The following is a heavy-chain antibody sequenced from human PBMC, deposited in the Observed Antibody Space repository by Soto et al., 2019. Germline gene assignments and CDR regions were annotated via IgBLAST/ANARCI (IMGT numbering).Heavy chain of an antibody. CDR3: AKGPNYFDRSDYRFYFDY. CDR1: EFSFSNYA. J-gene: IGHJ4*02. V-gene: IGHV3-23*01. CDR2: ISGAGGAK. D-gene: IGHD3-22*01. Sequence: GGSLRLSCATSEFSFSNYAMNWVRQAPGKGLEWVSSISGAGGAKYYADTVRGRFTVSRDNSENTLYLQMNSLRAEDTAVYYCAKGPNYFDRSDYRFYFDYWGQGTLVTVSS.